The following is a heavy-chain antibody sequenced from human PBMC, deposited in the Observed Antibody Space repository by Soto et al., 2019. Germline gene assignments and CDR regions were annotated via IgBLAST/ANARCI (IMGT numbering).Heavy chain of an antibody. D-gene: IGHD2-2*01. J-gene: IGHJ5*02. CDR3: ARDSRQLPDSWFDP. CDR2: ISGSGGST. V-gene: IGHV3-23*01. CDR1: GFTFSSYA. Sequence: EVPLLESGGGLVQPGGSLRLSCAASGFTFSSYAMSWVRQAPGKGLEWVSAISGSGGSTYYADSVKGRFTISRDNSKNTLYLQMNSLRAEDTAVYYCARDSRQLPDSWFDPWGQGTLVTVSS.